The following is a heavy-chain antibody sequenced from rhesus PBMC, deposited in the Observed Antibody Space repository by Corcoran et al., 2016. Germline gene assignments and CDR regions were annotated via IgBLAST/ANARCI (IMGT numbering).Heavy chain of an antibody. Sequence: QVQLQESGPGLVKPSETLSLTCAVSGASVSGDWWTWIRQAPGKGLEWIGEINGNSGTTNDNPPLNSRVTISKDVSNNQLSLKLNSGTAADTAVYYCASNIVAATFDNWGQGVLVTVSS. CDR3: ASNIVAATFDN. CDR1: GASVSGDW. V-gene: IGHV4-80*01. D-gene: IGHD2-39*01. J-gene: IGHJ4*01. CDR2: INGNSGTT.